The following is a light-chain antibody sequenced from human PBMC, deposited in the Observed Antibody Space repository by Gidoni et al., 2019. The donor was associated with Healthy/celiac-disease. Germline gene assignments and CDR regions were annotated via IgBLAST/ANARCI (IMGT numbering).Light chain of an antibody. J-gene: IGKJ5*01. Sequence: DIVMTQSPLSLPVTPGEPASISCRSSQSLLHSNGYNYLDWYLQKPGQSPQLLIYLGSNRASGVPDRFSGSESGTDFTLKISRVEAEDVGVYYCMQALQAPITFXQXTRLEIK. CDR1: QSLLHSNGYNY. CDR2: LGS. CDR3: MQALQAPIT. V-gene: IGKV2-28*01.